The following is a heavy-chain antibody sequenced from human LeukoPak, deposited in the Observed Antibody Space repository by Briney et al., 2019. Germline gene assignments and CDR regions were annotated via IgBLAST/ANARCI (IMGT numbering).Heavy chain of an antibody. Sequence: PGGSLRLSCAASRFTFSSYEMNWVRQAPGKGLEWVSYISSSGSTIYYADSVKGRFTISRDNAKNSLYLQMNSLRAEDTAVYYCARAPYGVFDYWGQGTLVTVSS. CDR1: RFTFSSYE. D-gene: IGHD4-17*01. V-gene: IGHV3-48*03. CDR2: ISSSGSTI. J-gene: IGHJ4*02. CDR3: ARAPYGVFDY.